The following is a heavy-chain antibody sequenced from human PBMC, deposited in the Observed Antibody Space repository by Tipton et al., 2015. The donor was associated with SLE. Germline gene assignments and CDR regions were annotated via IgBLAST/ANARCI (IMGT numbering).Heavy chain of an antibody. V-gene: IGHV3-48*03. Sequence: SLRLSCAASGFTFSSYEMNWVRQAPGRGLEWVSYISSSGSTIYYADSVKGRFTISRDNAKNSLYLQMNSLRAKDTAVYYCARGSPWELRDAFDIWGQGTMVTVSS. D-gene: IGHD1-26*01. CDR2: ISSSGSTI. CDR1: GFTFSSYE. J-gene: IGHJ3*02. CDR3: ARGSPWELRDAFDI.